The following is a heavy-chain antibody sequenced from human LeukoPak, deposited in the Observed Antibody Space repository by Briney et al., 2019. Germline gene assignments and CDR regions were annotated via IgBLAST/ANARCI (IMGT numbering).Heavy chain of an antibody. J-gene: IGHJ4*02. D-gene: IGHD3-10*01. CDR2: IYYSGST. CDR3: ARSHSLLGFAFDY. V-gene: IGHV4-31*03. Sequence: SETLSLTCTVSGGSISSGGYYWSWIRQHPGKGLEWIGYIYYSGSTYYNPSLKSRVTISVDTSKNQFSLKLSSVTAADTAAYYCARSHSLLGFAFDYWGQGTLVTVSS. CDR1: GGSISSGGYY.